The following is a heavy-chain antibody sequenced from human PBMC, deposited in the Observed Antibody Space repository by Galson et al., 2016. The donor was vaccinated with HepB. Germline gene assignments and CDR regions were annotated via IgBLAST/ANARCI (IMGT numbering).Heavy chain of an antibody. CDR1: GFTFSSYA. J-gene: IGHJ6*02. CDR2: ISGGSNFI. D-gene: IGHD3-3*01. CDR3: AKDGSSSLRFLYLGRRKNYGMEV. Sequence: SLRLSCAASGFTFSSYAMHWVRQAPGKGLEWVSSISGGSNFINYAHSVKGRFTLSKDNATNSMYLQMNSLRAEDTAVYYCAKDGSSSLRFLYLGRRKNYGMEVWGQGTTVTVSS. V-gene: IGHV3-21*01.